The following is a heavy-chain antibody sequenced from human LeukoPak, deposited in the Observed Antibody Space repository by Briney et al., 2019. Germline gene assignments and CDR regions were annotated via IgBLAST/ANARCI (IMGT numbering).Heavy chain of an antibody. Sequence: GGSLRLSCAASGFTFSSYWMHWVRQTPGKGLVWVSRIYSDGSSTRYADSVKGRFTISRDNAKNTLYLQMNSLRAEDTAAYYCARDYRYGLDVWGQGATVTVSS. CDR3: ARDYRYGLDV. J-gene: IGHJ6*02. D-gene: IGHD3-16*02. CDR2: IYSDGSST. V-gene: IGHV3-74*01. CDR1: GFTFSSYW.